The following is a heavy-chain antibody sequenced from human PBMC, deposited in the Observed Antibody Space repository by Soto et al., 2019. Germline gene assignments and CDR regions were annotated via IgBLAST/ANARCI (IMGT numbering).Heavy chain of an antibody. Sequence: ASVKVSCKASGYSFTTYGISWVRQAPGQGLEWMGWISDYNGNTNYEKKFQGRVTMTTDTSTRTAYMELKSLRSDDTAVYYCAREGYYSGSGSYSPPSYYGMDVWG. CDR2: ISDYNGNT. CDR3: AREGYYSGSGSYSPPSYYGMDV. CDR1: GYSFTTYG. D-gene: IGHD3-10*01. J-gene: IGHJ6*02. V-gene: IGHV1-18*01.